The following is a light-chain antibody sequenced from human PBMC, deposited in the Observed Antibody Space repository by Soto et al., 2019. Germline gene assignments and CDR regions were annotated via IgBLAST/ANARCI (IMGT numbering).Light chain of an antibody. CDR1: SSDVGSYNL. Sequence: QSALTQPASVSGSPGQSITFSCTGTSSDVGSYNLVSWYQQHPGKAPKLMIYEVSKRPSGVSNRFSGSKSGNTASLTISGLQAEDEADYYCCSYAGSSTFLYVFGTGTKLTVL. V-gene: IGLV2-23*02. CDR2: EVS. J-gene: IGLJ1*01. CDR3: CSYAGSSTFLYV.